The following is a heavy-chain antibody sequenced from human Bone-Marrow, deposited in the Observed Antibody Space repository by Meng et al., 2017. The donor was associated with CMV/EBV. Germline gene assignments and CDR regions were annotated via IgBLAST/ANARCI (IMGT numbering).Heavy chain of an antibody. CDR2: ISGSGGST. V-gene: IGHV3-23*01. J-gene: IGHJ4*02. Sequence: GESLKISCAASGFTFSSYAMSWVRQAPGKGLEWVSAISGSGGSTYYADSVKGRFTISRDNSKNTLYLQMNSLRAEDTAVYYCAKKLEYYDSSGSFAYWGQGNLVNVSS. CDR3: AKKLEYYDSSGSFAY. D-gene: IGHD3-22*01. CDR1: GFTFSSYA.